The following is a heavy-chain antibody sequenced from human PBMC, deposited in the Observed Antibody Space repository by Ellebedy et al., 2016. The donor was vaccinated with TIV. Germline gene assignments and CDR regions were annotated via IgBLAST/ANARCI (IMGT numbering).Heavy chain of an antibody. D-gene: IGHD6-13*01. CDR3: ARGIGAAAGTLGVDY. Sequence: ASVKVSXXASGYTFTSYDINWVRQATGQGLEWMGWMNPNSGNTGYAQKFQGRVTMTRNTSISTAYMELSSLRSEDTAVYYCARGIGAAAGTLGVDYWGQGTLVTVSS. CDR2: MNPNSGNT. J-gene: IGHJ4*02. V-gene: IGHV1-8*01. CDR1: GYTFTSYD.